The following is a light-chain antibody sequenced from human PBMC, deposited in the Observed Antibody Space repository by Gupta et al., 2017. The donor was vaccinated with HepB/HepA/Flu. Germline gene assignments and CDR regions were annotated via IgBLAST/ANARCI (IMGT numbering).Light chain of an antibody. CDR2: RNN. Sequence: QAGLTKPPSVSKDLRQTATLTCTGNSNNVGNQGAAWLQQHQGHPPKLLSYRNNNRPSGISERFSASRSGNTASLTIIGLQPEDEADYYCSTWDSSLSAVVFGGGTKLTVL. CDR3: STWDSSLSAVV. V-gene: IGLV10-54*04. CDR1: SNNVGNQG. J-gene: IGLJ2*01.